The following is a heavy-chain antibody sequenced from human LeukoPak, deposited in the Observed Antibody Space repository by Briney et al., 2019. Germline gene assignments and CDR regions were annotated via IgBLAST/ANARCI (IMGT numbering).Heavy chain of an antibody. CDR3: AKDGRRYCSSTSCYEFDY. D-gene: IGHD2-2*01. CDR2: IRYDGSNK. CDR1: GFTFSSYG. Sequence: GGSLRLSCAASGFTFSSYGMHWVRRAPGKGLEWVAFIRYDGSNKYYADSVKGRFTISRDNSKNTLYLQMNSLRAEDTAVYYCAKDGRRYCSSTSCYEFDYWGQGTLVTVSS. V-gene: IGHV3-30*02. J-gene: IGHJ4*02.